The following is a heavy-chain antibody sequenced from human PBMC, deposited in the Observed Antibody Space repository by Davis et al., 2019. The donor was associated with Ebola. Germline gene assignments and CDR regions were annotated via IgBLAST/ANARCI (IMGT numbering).Heavy chain of an antibody. V-gene: IGHV3-23*01. Sequence: PGGSLRLSCAASGFTFRTYAMHWVCQAPGKGLEWVSAISKSADTSYYADSVKGRFTISRDNSKNTLYLQMSSLRAEDMAIYYCALYQLGPHYFYYMDVWGKGTTVTVSS. CDR3: ALYQLGPHYFYYMDV. CDR2: ISKSADTS. J-gene: IGHJ6*03. CDR1: GFTFRTYA. D-gene: IGHD2-2*01.